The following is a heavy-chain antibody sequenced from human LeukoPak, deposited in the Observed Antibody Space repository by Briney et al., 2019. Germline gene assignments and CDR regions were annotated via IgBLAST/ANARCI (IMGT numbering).Heavy chain of an antibody. Sequence: SETLSLTCTVSGGSISSYYWSWIRQPPGKGLEWIVEINHSGSTNYNPSLKSRVTISVDTSKNQFSLKLSSVTAADTAVYYCARTYSSSWYGIDYWGQGTLVTVSS. V-gene: IGHV4-34*01. D-gene: IGHD6-13*01. CDR3: ARTYSSSWYGIDY. CDR1: GGSISSYY. J-gene: IGHJ4*02. CDR2: INHSGST.